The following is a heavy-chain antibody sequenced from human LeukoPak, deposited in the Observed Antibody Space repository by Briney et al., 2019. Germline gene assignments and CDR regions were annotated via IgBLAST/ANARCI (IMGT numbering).Heavy chain of an antibody. V-gene: IGHV4-4*07. J-gene: IGHJ3*02. CDR3: VMGYDSSGYYSYDAFDT. CDR2: IYTSGST. CDR1: GGSISSYY. Sequence: SETLSLTCTVSGGSISSYYWSWIRQPAGKGLEWIGRIYTSGSTNYNPSLKSRVTMSVDTSKNQFSLKLSSVTAADTAVYYCVMGYDSSGYYSYDAFDTWGQGTMVTVSS. D-gene: IGHD3-22*01.